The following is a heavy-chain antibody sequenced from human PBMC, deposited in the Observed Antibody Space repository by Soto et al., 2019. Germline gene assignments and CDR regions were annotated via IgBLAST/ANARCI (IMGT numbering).Heavy chain of an antibody. CDR1: GYTFTSYD. Sequence: ASVKVSCKASGYTFTSYDINWVRHATGQGLEWMGWMNPNSGNTGYAQKFQGRVTMTRNTSISTAYMELSSLRSEDTAVYYCARGRNYYDFWSGYYLGDYYYMDVWGKGTTVTVSS. CDR3: ARGRNYYDFWSGYYLGDYYYMDV. CDR2: MNPNSGNT. V-gene: IGHV1-8*01. J-gene: IGHJ6*03. D-gene: IGHD3-3*01.